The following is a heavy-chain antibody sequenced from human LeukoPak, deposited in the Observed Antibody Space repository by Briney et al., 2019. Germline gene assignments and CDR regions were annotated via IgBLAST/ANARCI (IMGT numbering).Heavy chain of an antibody. CDR1: GDTVANSIAN. J-gene: IGHJ4*02. CDR2: TYFMSRWIH. CDR3: ARRGDGNYYYDY. V-gene: IGHV6-1*01. Sequence: SQTLALTCAISGDTVANSIANWVRLSQSPSGGPEWLVRTYFMSRWIHDYADSVKSRSVIDADTSKNQFPPVLKSVRPDDTAVYYGARRGDGNYYYDYWGQGTLVTVSS. D-gene: IGHD3-16*01.